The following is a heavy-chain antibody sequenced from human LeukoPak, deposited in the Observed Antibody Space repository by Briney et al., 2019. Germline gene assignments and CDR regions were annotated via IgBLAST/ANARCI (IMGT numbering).Heavy chain of an antibody. CDR3: ARWTNTIDF. CDR2: INQNGSAE. V-gene: IGHV3-7*01. Sequence: GGSLRISCAASGFTLSGHWMSWVRQSPGKGLKWVANINQNGSAEYYLDSVKGRFTISRDNTNNTLYLQMNNLRGEDTAVYYCARWTNTIDFWGQGTLVTVSS. D-gene: IGHD3/OR15-3a*01. J-gene: IGHJ4*02. CDR1: GFTLSGHW.